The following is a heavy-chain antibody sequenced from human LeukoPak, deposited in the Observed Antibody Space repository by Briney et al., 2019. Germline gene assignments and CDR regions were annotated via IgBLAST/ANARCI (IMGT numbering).Heavy chain of an antibody. Sequence: GGSLRLSCAASGFTFSSYAMNWVRQAPGKGLEWVSVISSSGGTTYYSDSVKGRFIISRDNSKNTLYLQMNNLRAEDTAVYYCAKAGIAVPATPEYCGQGTQVTVSS. V-gene: IGHV3-23*01. CDR1: GFTFSSYA. CDR3: AKAGIAVPATPEY. D-gene: IGHD6-19*01. J-gene: IGHJ4*02. CDR2: ISSSGGTT.